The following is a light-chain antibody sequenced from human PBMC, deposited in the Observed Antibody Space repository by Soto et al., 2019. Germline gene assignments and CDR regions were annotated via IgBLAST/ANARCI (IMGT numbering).Light chain of an antibody. CDR3: PAWDDSLNGYV. Sequence: QSVLTQPPSASGTPGQRVTISCSGSSSNIGSNTVNWYQQLPGTAPKLLIYSNNQRPSGVPDRFSGSKSGTSASLAISGLQSEDEADYYCPAWDDSLNGYVFGNGTKVTVL. J-gene: IGLJ1*01. CDR2: SNN. CDR1: SSNIGSNT. V-gene: IGLV1-44*01.